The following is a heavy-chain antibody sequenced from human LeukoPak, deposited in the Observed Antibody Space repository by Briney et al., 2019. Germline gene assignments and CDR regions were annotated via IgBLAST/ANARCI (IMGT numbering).Heavy chain of an antibody. D-gene: IGHD6-13*01. J-gene: IGHJ4*02. CDR2: ISSSSSYI. Sequence: GGSLRLSCAASGFTFSSYSMNWVRQAPGKGLEWVSSISSSSSYIYYADSVKGRFTISRDNAKNSLYLQMNSLRAEDTAVYYCARDTRGIAAAAPFDYWGQGTLVTVSS. CDR1: GFTFSSYS. V-gene: IGHV3-21*01. CDR3: ARDTRGIAAAAPFDY.